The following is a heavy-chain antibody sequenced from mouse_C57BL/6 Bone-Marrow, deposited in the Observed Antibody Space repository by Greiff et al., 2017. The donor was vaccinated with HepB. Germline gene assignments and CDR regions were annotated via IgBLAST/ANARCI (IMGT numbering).Heavy chain of an antibody. Sequence: EVMLVEFGGGLVKPGGFLKLPCAVPGFTFSDYGMHWVRQAPEMGLEWVAYISSGSSTIYYADTVKGRFTISRDNAKNTLFLQMTSLRSEDTAMYYCARELYCYAMDYWGQGTSVTVSS. J-gene: IGHJ4*01. V-gene: IGHV5-17*01. CDR3: ARELYCYAMDY. CDR2: ISSGSSTI. D-gene: IGHD4-1*01. CDR1: GFTFSDYG.